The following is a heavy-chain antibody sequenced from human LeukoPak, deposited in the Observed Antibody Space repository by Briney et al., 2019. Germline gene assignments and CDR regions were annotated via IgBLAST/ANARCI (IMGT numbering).Heavy chain of an antibody. D-gene: IGHD2-2*01. CDR1: GFTFSNYR. CDR3: ARDVSSSTSSPLVFDY. J-gene: IGHJ4*02. CDR2: ISSSSSYI. Sequence: GGSLRLSCAASGFTFSNYRMNWVRQAPGKGLEWVSSISSSSSYIYYADSVKGRFTISRDNAKNSLYLQMNSLRVEDTAVYYCARDVSSSTSSPLVFDYWGQGTLVTVSS. V-gene: IGHV3-21*01.